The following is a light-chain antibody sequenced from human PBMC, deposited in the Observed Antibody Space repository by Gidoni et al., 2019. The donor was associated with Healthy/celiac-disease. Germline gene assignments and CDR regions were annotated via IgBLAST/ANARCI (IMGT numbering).Light chain of an antibody. CDR1: QGISSW. CDR2: AAS. CDR3: QQANSFPRT. Sequence: DIQMTQSPSSVSASVGDRVTITCRASQGISSWLAWYQQKPGNAPKLLFYAASSLQSGVPSRLGGSGSGKISILTIGSLQPEDFATYYCQQANSFPRTFGEGTKVEIK. J-gene: IGKJ4*01. V-gene: IGKV1-12*01.